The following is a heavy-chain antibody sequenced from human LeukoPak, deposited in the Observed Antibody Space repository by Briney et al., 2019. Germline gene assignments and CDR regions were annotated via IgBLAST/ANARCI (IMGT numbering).Heavy chain of an antibody. CDR1: GYTFHNFD. D-gene: IGHD1-1*01. CDR3: ARQLNLDY. Sequence: PGGSLRLSCAVSGYTFHNFDLDWVRQAPGKGLEWISRIGPSGVTTYYADSVKGWFTISRDNSKNSMFLPTNSHTADVTALYYCARQLNLDYWGQGTLVTVSS. CDR2: IGPSGVTT. J-gene: IGHJ4*02. V-gene: IGHV3-23*01.